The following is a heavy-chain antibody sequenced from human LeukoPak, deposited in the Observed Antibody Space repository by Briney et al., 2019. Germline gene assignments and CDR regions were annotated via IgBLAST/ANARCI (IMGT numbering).Heavy chain of an antibody. V-gene: IGHV3-21*01. D-gene: IGHD1-26*01. J-gene: IGHJ6*03. CDR2: ITSSSSYI. CDR3: ARDPYSGGYGDYYYYYMDV. CDR1: GFTFSSYN. Sequence: GGTLRLSCAASGFTFSSYNMNWVRQAPGKGLEWVSSITSSSSYIYYADSVKGRFTISRDNAKNSLYLQINSLRAEDTAVYYCARDPYSGGYGDYYYYYMDVWGKGTTVTISS.